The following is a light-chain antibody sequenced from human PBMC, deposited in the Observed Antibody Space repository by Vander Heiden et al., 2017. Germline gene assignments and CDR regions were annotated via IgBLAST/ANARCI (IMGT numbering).Light chain of an antibody. J-gene: IGLJ3*02. CDR1: SSHIGSNT. CDR3: AAWDDNLSGWV. V-gene: IGLV1-44*01. Sequence: HSVLTQPPSASGTPGQRVTISCTGRSSHIGSNTVNWYQQRPGTAPKLIIYGHNRRPSGVPDRFSGSKSGTSASLAISGLQSEDEADYYCAAWDDNLSGWVFGGGTKLTVL. CDR2: GHN.